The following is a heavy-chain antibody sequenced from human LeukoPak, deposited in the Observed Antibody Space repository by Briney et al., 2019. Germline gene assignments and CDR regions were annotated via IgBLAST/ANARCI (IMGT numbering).Heavy chain of an antibody. Sequence: RESLKISCKGSGYSFTSYWIGWVRQMPGKGLEWMGIIYPGDSDTRYSPSFQGQVTISADKSISTAYLQWSSLKASDTAMYYCARHESIAAADVPFDYWGQGTLVTVSS. CDR1: GYSFTSYW. J-gene: IGHJ4*02. CDR2: IYPGDSDT. D-gene: IGHD6-13*01. CDR3: ARHESIAAADVPFDY. V-gene: IGHV5-51*01.